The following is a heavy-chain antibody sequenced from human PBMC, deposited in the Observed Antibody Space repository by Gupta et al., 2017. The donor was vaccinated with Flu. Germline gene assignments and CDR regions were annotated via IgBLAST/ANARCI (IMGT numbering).Heavy chain of an antibody. CDR3: ARAKSFHHVRGNYRYTSLDS. J-gene: IGHJ4*02. D-gene: IGHD3-16*02. Sequence: QAPGQGLEWMGGIIPIFGAVNHAQKFQGRVTIAADESTNTATMELSSLKSEDTAVYYCARAKSFHHVRGNYRYTSLDSWGQGTLVTVSS. V-gene: IGHV1-69*01. CDR2: IIPIFGAV.